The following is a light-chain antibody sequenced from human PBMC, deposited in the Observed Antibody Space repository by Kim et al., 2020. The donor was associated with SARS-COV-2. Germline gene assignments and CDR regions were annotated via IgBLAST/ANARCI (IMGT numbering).Light chain of an antibody. CDR2: KVS. J-gene: IGKJ5*01. CDR3: MQGIHPIT. V-gene: IGKV2-30*01. Sequence: DVVMTQSPLSLPVTLGQPASISCRSSQSLVYSDGNTYLNWFQQRPGQSPRRLIYKVSNRDCGVPDRFGGSGSGTDFTLKTSSVEAEDVGIYSCMQGIHPITFGQGARLEIK. CDR1: QSLVYSDGNTY.